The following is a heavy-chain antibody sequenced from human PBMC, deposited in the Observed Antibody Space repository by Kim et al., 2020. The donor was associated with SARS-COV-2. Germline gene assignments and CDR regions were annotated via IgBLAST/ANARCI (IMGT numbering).Heavy chain of an antibody. Sequence: HYVDYVKGRFTSARENAKNSVYLQMNSLRSEDTDIYYCAALDSVQVPGGIWGQGTLVTVSS. CDR3: AALDSVQVPGGI. V-gene: IGHV3-7*01. D-gene: IGHD3-10*01. J-gene: IGHJ4*02.